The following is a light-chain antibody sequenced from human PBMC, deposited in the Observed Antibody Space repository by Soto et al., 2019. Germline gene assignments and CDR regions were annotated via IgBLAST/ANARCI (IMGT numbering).Light chain of an antibody. Sequence: EIVLTQSPGTLSLSPGERATLSCRASQSVSSSYLAWYQQKPGQAPRLLIYGASSRATGIPDRFSGSGSGKDFTLTISRLKTEDFTMYYCQQYGSSLFAFGPGTKVDIK. CDR3: QQYGSSLFA. CDR2: GAS. V-gene: IGKV3-20*01. CDR1: QSVSSSY. J-gene: IGKJ3*01.